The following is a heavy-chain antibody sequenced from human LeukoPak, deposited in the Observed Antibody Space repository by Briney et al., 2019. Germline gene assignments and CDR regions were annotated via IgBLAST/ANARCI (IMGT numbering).Heavy chain of an antibody. Sequence: PSETLSLTCTVSGASIRHYYWSWIRQPPGKGLEWIGNLYHSGCPNYNPSLKSRVTISIDTAKNQFSLRLRSVTAADTAVYYCATLTGTTYPYYFDFWGQATLVTVSS. CDR3: ATLTGTTYPYYFDF. V-gene: IGHV4-59*01. D-gene: IGHD1-20*01. CDR2: LYHSGCP. CDR1: GASIRHYY. J-gene: IGHJ4*02.